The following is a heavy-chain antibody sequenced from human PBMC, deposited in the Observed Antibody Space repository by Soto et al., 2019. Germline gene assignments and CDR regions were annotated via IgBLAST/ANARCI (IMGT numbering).Heavy chain of an antibody. V-gene: IGHV1-18*01. CDR3: ARGRYYDFWSGYSNWFDS. CDR2: ISAYNGNT. J-gene: IGHJ5*01. Sequence: SSVKVSCQASCYTFPSYVISWVRQAPGQGLEWMGWISAYNGNTNHAQKLQGRVTMTTDTSTSPAYMELRSLRSDDTAVYYCARGRYYDFWSGYSNWFDSWGQGTLVTVSS. D-gene: IGHD3-3*01. CDR1: CYTFPSYV.